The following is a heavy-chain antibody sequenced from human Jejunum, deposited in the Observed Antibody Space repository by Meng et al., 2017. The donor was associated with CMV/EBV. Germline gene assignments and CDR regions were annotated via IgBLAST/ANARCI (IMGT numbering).Heavy chain of an antibody. CDR3: AREVGDRLYYYYGMDV. CDR2: IIPIPGRA. Sequence: TLNSYAIAWVRQAPGEGLEWLGEIIPIPGRANYAQKFQGRVTIIADIATSTVYMELSSLTSEDTAVYYCAREVGDRLYYYYGMDVWGQGTTVTVSS. CDR1: TLNSYA. J-gene: IGHJ6*02. V-gene: IGHV1-69*10.